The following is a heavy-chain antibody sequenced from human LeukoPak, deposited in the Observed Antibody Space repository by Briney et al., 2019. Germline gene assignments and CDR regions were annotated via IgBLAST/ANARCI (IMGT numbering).Heavy chain of an antibody. Sequence: GGSLRLSCAASGFTFSSYAMSWVRQAPGKGLEWVSAISGSGGSTYYADSVKGRFTISRDNSKNTLYLQMNSLRAEDTAVYYCVKYGLYDILTGYSSSHFDYWGQGTLVTVSS. CDR1: GFTFSSYA. V-gene: IGHV3-23*01. J-gene: IGHJ4*02. CDR3: VKYGLYDILTGYSSSHFDY. D-gene: IGHD3-9*01. CDR2: ISGSGGST.